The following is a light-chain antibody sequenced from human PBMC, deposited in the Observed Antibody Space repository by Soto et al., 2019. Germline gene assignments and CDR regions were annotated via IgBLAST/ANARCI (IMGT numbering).Light chain of an antibody. J-gene: IGKJ2*01. CDR3: QQYNNWPPEYT. CDR2: GAS. Sequence: EIVMTQSPATLSVSPGERATLSCRASQSVGSNLAWYQQKPGQAPRLLIFGASTRATGIPARFSGSGSGTELTLTISSLQSEDFAVYYCQQYNNWPPEYTFGQGTKLEIK. CDR1: QSVGSN. V-gene: IGKV3-15*01.